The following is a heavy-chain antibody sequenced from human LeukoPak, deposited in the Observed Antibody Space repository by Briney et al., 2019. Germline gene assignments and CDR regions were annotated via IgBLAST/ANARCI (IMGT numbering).Heavy chain of an antibody. J-gene: IGHJ4*02. CDR2: INHSGST. CDR3: ARLPRRDYSNQRLTAN. CDR1: GGSFSGYY. V-gene: IGHV4-34*01. Sequence: SETLSLTCAVYGGSFSGYYWSWIRQPPGKGLEWIGEINHSGSTNYNPSLKSRVTISVDTSKNQFSLKLSSVTAADTAVYYCARLPRRDYSNQRLTANWGQGTLVTVSS. D-gene: IGHD4-11*01.